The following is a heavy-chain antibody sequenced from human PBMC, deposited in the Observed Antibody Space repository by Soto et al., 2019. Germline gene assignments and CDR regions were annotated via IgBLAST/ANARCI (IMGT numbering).Heavy chain of an antibody. CDR1: AYSFTTYH. Sequence: QVQLVQSGAEVEKPGASVTVSCKASAYSFTTYHIHWVRQAPGQGLEWMGLINPDAGATNYAQRFQGRLRLTRDTSTSTVYMELRSLTFDDTAVYYCARGDIVLVPASEGNWFDPWGQGTLVTVSS. CDR3: ARGDIVLVPASEGNWFDP. J-gene: IGHJ5*02. V-gene: IGHV1-46*01. CDR2: INPDAGAT. D-gene: IGHD2-2*01.